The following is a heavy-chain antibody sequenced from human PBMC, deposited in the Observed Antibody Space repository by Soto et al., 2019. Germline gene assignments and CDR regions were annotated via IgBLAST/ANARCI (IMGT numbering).Heavy chain of an antibody. V-gene: IGHV1-18*01. J-gene: IGHJ4*02. D-gene: IGHD6-13*01. CDR3: ARDYSGYSSSWYDAKPIDY. CDR1: GYTFTSYG. Sequence: ASVKVSCKASGYTFTSYGISWVRQAPGQGLEWMGWISAYNGNTNYAQKLQGRVTMTTDTSTSTAYMELRSLRSDDTAVYYCARDYSGYSSSWYDAKPIDYWGQGTLVTVSS. CDR2: ISAYNGNT.